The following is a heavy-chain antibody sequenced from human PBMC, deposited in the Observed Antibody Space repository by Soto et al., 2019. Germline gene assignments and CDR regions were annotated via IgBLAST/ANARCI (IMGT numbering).Heavy chain of an antibody. V-gene: IGHV1-69*06. D-gene: IGHD3-22*01. J-gene: IGHJ4*02. CDR1: GGTFSSYA. Sequence: ASVKVSCKASGGTFSSYAISWVRQAPGQGLEWMGGIIPIFGTANYAQKFQGRVTITADKSTSTAYMELSSLRSEDTAVYYCARLPTYYYDSNGYWGQGTLVTVSS. CDR3: ARLPTYYYDSNGY. CDR2: IIPIFGTA.